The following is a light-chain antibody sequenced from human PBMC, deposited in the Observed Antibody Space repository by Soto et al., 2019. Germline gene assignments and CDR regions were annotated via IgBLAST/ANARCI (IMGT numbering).Light chain of an antibody. CDR3: QAYDNSLGVSVL. V-gene: IGLV1-44*01. CDR2: SDN. CDR1: SSNIGSNT. Sequence: QSVLTQPPSASGTPGQRVTISCSGGSSNIGSNTVNWYQQLPGTAPKLLIYSDNQRPSGVPDRFSGSKSGTSASLAISGLQSEDEADYYCQAYDNSLGVSVLFGGGTKVTVL. J-gene: IGLJ3*02.